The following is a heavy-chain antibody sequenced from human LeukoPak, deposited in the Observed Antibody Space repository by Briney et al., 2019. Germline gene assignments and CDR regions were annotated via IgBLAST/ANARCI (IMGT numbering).Heavy chain of an antibody. Sequence: GASVKVSCKASGYTFTGYYMHWVRQAPGQGLEWMGWINPNSGGTNYAQKFQGRVTMTRDTSISTAYMELSRLRSDDTAVYYCARGVGTAMDAYYYYYMDVWGKGTTVTVSS. D-gene: IGHD5-18*01. V-gene: IGHV1-2*02. CDR3: ARGVGTAMDAYYYYYMDV. CDR1: GYTFTGYY. CDR2: INPNSGGT. J-gene: IGHJ6*03.